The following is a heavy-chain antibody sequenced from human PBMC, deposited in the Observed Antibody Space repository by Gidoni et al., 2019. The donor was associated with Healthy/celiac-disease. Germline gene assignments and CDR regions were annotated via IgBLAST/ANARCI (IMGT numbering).Heavy chain of an antibody. CDR2: ISSNGGST. Sequence: EGQLVEAGGGVVQPGGSLRRSGSASGFTFRSYAMHWVRQAPGKGLEYVSAISSNGGSTYYADSVQGRFTLSRDNSKNTLYLQMSSLRAEDTAVYSCVKYPGGQQLVTWGQGTLVTVSS. V-gene: IGHV3-64D*08. D-gene: IGHD6-13*01. J-gene: IGHJ4*02. CDR1: GFTFRSYA. CDR3: VKYPGGQQLVT.